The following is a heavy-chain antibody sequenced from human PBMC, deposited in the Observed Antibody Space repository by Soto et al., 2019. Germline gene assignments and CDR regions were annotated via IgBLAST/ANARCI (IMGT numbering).Heavy chain of an antibody. CDR3: AHRILRTVFGLVTTTAIYFDF. J-gene: IGHJ4*02. D-gene: IGHD3-3*01. CDR2: IYWDDDK. CDR1: GFSLTTSGVG. V-gene: IGHV2-5*02. Sequence: QITLNESGPTVVKPAETLTLTCTFSGFSLTTSGVGVGWIRQSPGKAPEWLALIYWDDDKRYSASLKSRLTITKDTSKKQVVLTMASVDPADTATYYCAHRILRTVFGLVTTTAIYFDFWGQGTPVVVS.